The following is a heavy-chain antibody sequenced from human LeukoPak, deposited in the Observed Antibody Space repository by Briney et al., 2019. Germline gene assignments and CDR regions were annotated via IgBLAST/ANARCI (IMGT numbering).Heavy chain of an antibody. CDR1: GFNFRNYA. CDR2: ISGDGGST. V-gene: IGHV3-23*01. CDR3: AKVKTSSTPSCYPTWDD. D-gene: IGHD2-15*01. Sequence: PGGSLRLSCSASGFNFRNYAMNWVRQAPGKGLELVSGISGDGGSTYYADSVKGRFTISRDNSNNTLYLQMNSLRAEDTAVYYCAKVKTSSTPSCYPTWDDWGQGTLVTGSS. J-gene: IGHJ4*02.